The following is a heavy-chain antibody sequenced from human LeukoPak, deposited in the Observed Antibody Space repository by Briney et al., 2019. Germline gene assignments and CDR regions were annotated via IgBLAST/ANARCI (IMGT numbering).Heavy chain of an antibody. V-gene: IGHV3-21*01. D-gene: IGHD2-21*02. CDR3: ARAYCGGDCYSPGY. J-gene: IGHJ4*02. CDR2: ISGSSSYI. CDR1: GFTFSSYS. Sequence: GGSLRLSCAASGFTFSSYSMNWVRQAPGKGLEWVSSISGSSSYIYYADSVKGRFTISRDNAKNSLYLQMNSLRAEDTAVYYCARAYCGGDCYSPGYWGQGTLVTVSS.